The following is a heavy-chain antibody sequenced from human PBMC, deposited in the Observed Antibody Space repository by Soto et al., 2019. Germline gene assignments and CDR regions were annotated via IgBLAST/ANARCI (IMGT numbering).Heavy chain of an antibody. CDR1: GYTFTSYG. CDR2: ISAYNGDT. V-gene: IGHV1-18*01. CDR3: ARDRTTVTTFDY. J-gene: IGHJ4*02. D-gene: IGHD4-17*01. Sequence: ASVKVSCKTSGYTFTSYGISWVRQAPGQGLDWMGWISAYNGDTKYAQNLQGRVTMTRDTSTSTVYMELSSLRSEDTAVYYCARDRTTVTTFDYWGQGTLVTVSS.